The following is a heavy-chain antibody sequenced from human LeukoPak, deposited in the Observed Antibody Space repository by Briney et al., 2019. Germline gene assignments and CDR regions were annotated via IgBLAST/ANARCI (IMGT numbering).Heavy chain of an antibody. D-gene: IGHD5-12*01. CDR2: IYYSGST. CDR3: ASLVATIGNFDY. CDR1: GGSISSGDYY. V-gene: IGHV4-30-4*01. Sequence: SETLSLTCTVSGGSISSGDYYWSWIRQPPGKGLEWIGYIYYSGSTYYNPSLKSRVTISVDTSKNQSSLKLSSVTAADTAVYYCASLVATIGNFDYWGQGTLVTVSS. J-gene: IGHJ4*02.